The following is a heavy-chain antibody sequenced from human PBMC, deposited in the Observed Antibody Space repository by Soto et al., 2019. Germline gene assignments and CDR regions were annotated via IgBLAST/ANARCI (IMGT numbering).Heavy chain of an antibody. Sequence: GPTLVNPTQTLTLTCTFSGFSLSTSGVGVAWVRQPPGQALEWLAFIFWNDEKHYRPSLKSRVTIIKDTSKNQVVLTMATMDPVDTGTYYCARIRGTRVSYYDILTYGMDVWGQGTTVTVSS. CDR2: IFWNDEK. V-gene: IGHV2-5*01. D-gene: IGHD3-9*01. CDR3: ARIRGTRVSYYDILTYGMDV. CDR1: GFSLSTSGVG. J-gene: IGHJ6*02.